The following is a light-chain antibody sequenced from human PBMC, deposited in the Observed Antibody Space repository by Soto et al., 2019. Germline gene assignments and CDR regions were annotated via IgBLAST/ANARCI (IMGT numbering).Light chain of an antibody. J-gene: IGLJ1*01. CDR3: WEYAGRNPHV. CDR1: SSNVGGYNY. V-gene: IGLV2-8*01. Sequence: QSARTQPPAASGSPGRTVSISCTGASSNVGGYNYVSWYQQHPGKAPRLIIYDVDKRPSGVPDRFSGSKAGSTASLTVSGLHADDEADYECWEYAGRNPHVFGPSTGVTVL. CDR2: DVD.